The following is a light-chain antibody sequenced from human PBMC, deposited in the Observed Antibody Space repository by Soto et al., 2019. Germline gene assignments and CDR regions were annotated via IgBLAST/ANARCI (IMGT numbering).Light chain of an antibody. CDR1: RSDIGGYKY. Sequence: QSALTQPASVSGSPGQSITISCTGTRSDIGGYKYVSWYQQHSGKAPKLMIFDVSDRPSGVSNRFSGSKSGNTASLTISGLQAEDEAHYYCSSYTTNSSVIFGGGTKVTVL. V-gene: IGLV2-14*01. CDR2: DVS. J-gene: IGLJ2*01. CDR3: SSYTTNSSVI.